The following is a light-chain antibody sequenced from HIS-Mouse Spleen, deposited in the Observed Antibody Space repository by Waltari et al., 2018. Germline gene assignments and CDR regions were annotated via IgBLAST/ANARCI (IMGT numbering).Light chain of an antibody. V-gene: IGLV3-10*01. CDR2: EDS. J-gene: IGLJ2*01. CDR1: ALPKKY. Sequence: SYELTQPPSVSVSPGQTARITCSGDALPKKYAYWYQQKSGQAPVLVIYEDSKRPSGIPVRFSGSSSGTMATLTISVAQVEDEADYYCYSTDSSGNHRVFGGGTKLTVL. CDR3: YSTDSSGNHRV.